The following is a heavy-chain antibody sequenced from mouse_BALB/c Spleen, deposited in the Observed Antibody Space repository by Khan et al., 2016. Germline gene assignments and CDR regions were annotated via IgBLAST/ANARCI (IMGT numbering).Heavy chain of an antibody. J-gene: IGHJ2*01. CDR1: GYTFTSYW. Sequence: VQLQQSGAELARPGASVKLSCKASGYTFTSYWMQWVKQRPGQGLEWIGAIYPGDGDTRYTQKFKGKATLTADKYSSTAYMQLSSLASEDSAVYYCASYYGSSYDYFDYWGQGTTLTVSS. CDR3: ASYYGSSYDYFDY. CDR2: IYPGDGDT. D-gene: IGHD1-1*01. V-gene: IGHV1-87*01.